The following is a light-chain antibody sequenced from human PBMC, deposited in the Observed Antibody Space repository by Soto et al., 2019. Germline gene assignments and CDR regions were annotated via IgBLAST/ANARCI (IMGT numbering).Light chain of an antibody. CDR3: CSYAGSSTFDWV. CDR1: SSDGGSYNL. J-gene: IGLJ3*02. Sequence: QSALTQPASVSGSPGQSITISCTGTSSDGGSYNLVSWYQQHPGKAPKLMIYEVSKRPSGVSNRFSGSKSGNTASLTISGLQAEDEADYYCCSYAGSSTFDWVFGGGTKLTVL. V-gene: IGLV2-23*02. CDR2: EVS.